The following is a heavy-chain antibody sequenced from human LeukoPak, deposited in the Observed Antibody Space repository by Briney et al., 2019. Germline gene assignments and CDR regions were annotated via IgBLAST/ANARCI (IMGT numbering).Heavy chain of an antibody. V-gene: IGHV6-1*01. Sequence: SQTLSLTCAVSGDISSSTSGAWHWIRQSPSGGLEWLGRIYYCSKYSYDYAVSLKSRITINPDTSKNQFSLQLNSVTPEDTADYYCARGFLKTGFDYWGQGTLVTVSS. CDR2: IYYCSKYSY. D-gene: IGHD1-14*01. CDR3: ARGFLKTGFDY. CDR1: GDISSSTSGA. J-gene: IGHJ4*02.